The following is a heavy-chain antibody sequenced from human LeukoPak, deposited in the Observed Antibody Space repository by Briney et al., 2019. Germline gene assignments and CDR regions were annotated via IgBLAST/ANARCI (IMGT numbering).Heavy chain of an antibody. J-gene: IGHJ4*02. CDR2: MNPNSGGT. Sequence: ASVKVSCKASGYTFTSYDINWVRQATGQGLEWMGWMNPNSGGTNYAQKFQGRVTMTRDTSINTAYMELSRLRSDDTAMYYCARGYCSRTSCFHFDYWGQGTLVTVSS. CDR1: GYTFTSYD. D-gene: IGHD2-2*01. V-gene: IGHV1-2*02. CDR3: ARGYCSRTSCFHFDY.